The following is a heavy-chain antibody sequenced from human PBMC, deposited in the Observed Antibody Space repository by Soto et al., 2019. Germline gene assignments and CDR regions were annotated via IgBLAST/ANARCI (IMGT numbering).Heavy chain of an antibody. CDR1: GFTFGDYA. D-gene: IGHD3-9*01. Sequence: GGSLRLSCTASGFTFGDYAMSWFRQTPGKGLEWVGFIRSKAYGGTTEYAASVKGRFTISRDDSKSIAYLQMNSLKTEDTAVYYCTRDYYDILTGYRVALFFDYWGQGTLVTVSS. CDR2: IRSKAYGGTT. V-gene: IGHV3-49*03. J-gene: IGHJ4*02. CDR3: TRDYYDILTGYRVALFFDY.